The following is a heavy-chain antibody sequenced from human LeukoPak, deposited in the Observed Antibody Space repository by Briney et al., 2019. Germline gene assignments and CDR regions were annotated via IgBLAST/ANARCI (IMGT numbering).Heavy chain of an antibody. CDR2: ISYDGSNK. D-gene: IGHD6-19*01. CDR1: GFTFSSYA. J-gene: IGHJ4*02. V-gene: IGHV3-30*01. Sequence: PGGSLRLSCAASGFTFSSYAMHWVRQAPGKGLEWVAVISYDGSNKYYADSVKGRFTISRDNSKNTLYLQMNSLRAEDTAVYYCARADSSGWWGVFDYWGQGTLVTVSS. CDR3: ARADSSGWWGVFDY.